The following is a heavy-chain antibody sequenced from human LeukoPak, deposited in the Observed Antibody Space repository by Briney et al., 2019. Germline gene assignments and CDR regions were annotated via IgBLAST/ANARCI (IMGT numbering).Heavy chain of an antibody. J-gene: IGHJ6*02. D-gene: IGHD3-22*01. CDR2: IKSKTDGGTR. CDR3: TTPRETYYYDSSGYDV. Sequence: GGSLRLSCAASGFTFSNAWMSWLRQAPGKGLEWVGRIKSKTDGGTRDYSAPVEGRFTISRDDSKNTLYLQMNSLKTEETSVYYCTTPRETYYYDSSGYDVWGQGTTVTVSS. V-gene: IGHV3-15*01. CDR1: GFTFSNAW.